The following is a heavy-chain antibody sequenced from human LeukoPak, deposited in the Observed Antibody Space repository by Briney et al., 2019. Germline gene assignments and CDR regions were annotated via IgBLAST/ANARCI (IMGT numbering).Heavy chain of an antibody. D-gene: IGHD3-3*01. CDR2: ISTYNNNT. CDR1: GYTFTNYG. CDR3: ARNYDFWSDYSLSRWFDR. V-gene: IGHV1-18*01. Sequence: ASVKVSCKASGYTFTNYGFSWVRQAPGQGLEWMGWISTYNNNTNYAQKFQGRVSMTTDTSTSTAYMELRSLRSDDTAVYYCARNYDFWSDYSLSRWFDRWGQGTLVTVSS. J-gene: IGHJ5*02.